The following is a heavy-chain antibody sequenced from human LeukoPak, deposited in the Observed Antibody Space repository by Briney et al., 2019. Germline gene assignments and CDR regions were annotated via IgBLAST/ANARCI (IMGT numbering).Heavy chain of an antibody. CDR1: GFTFSNYA. J-gene: IGHJ4*02. D-gene: IGHD5-24*01. CDR3: AKSLDGYNYRGYFDY. CDR2: ISGSGSST. V-gene: IGHV3-23*01. Sequence: GGSLRLSCAASGFTFSNYAMSWVRQAPGKGLEWVSAISGSGSSTYYADSVKGRFTIPRDNSKNTLYLQMNSLRAEDTAVYYCAKSLDGYNYRGYFDYWGQGTLVTVSS.